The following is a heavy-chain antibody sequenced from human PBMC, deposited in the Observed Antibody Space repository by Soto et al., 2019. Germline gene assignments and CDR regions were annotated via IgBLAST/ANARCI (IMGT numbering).Heavy chain of an antibody. J-gene: IGHJ4*02. CDR1: GGSISSYY. V-gene: IGHV4-59*08. Sequence: TSETLSLTCTVSGGSISSYYWSWIRQPPGKGLEWIGYIYYRGSTNYNPSLKSRVTISVDTSKNQFSLKLSSVTAADAAVYYCARGPERAYYDFWSGYFDYWGQGTLVTVSS. D-gene: IGHD3-3*01. CDR3: ARGPERAYYDFWSGYFDY. CDR2: IYYRGST.